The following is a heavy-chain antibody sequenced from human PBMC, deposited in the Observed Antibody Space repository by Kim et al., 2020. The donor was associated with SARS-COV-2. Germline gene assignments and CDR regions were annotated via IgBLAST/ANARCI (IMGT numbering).Heavy chain of an antibody. V-gene: IGHV3-30*02. J-gene: IGHJ4*02. CDR3: AKEDALLLFGELNLDY. D-gene: IGHD3-10*01. Sequence: SVNGRLTISRDHSKNTLYLQMNSLGAEDTAVYYCAKEDALLLFGELNLDYWGQGTLVTVSS.